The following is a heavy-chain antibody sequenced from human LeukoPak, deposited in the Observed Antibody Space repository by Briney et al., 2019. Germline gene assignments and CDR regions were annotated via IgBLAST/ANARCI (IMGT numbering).Heavy chain of an antibody. J-gene: IGHJ3*02. CDR3: ARASMPWDAFDI. Sequence: PSETLSLTCTVSGGSLSSTSHYWAWIRQPPGKGLEWVGSVYYSGSTYYNPSLKSRVTISVDTSKNQFSLKLSSVTAADTAVYYCARASMPWDAFDIWGQGTMVTVSS. D-gene: IGHD2-2*01. CDR1: GGSLSSTSHY. V-gene: IGHV4-39*07. CDR2: VYYSGST.